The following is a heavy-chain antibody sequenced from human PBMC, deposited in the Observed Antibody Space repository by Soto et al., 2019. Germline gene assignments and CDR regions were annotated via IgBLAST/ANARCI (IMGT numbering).Heavy chain of an antibody. Sequence: PGGSLRLSCAASGFTFGFTFSRNCFRLDGQAPGKGLELVANIKQDAAEKHYVDSVKGRFTISRYNAKNSLYLQMNSLRAEDTAVEYCASGRIVGATRPIGLDYWSQGT. J-gene: IGHJ4*02. V-gene: IGHV3-7*01. CDR2: IKQDAAEK. CDR3: ASGRIVGATRPIGLDY. CDR1: GFTFGFTFSRNC. D-gene: IGHD1-26*01.